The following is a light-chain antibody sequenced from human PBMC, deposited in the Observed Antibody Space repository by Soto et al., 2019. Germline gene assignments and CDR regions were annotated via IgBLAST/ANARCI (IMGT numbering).Light chain of an antibody. CDR3: CSYAGSYV. CDR2: DVS. CDR1: SSDVGGYNY. Sequence: QSALTQPRSVSGSPGQSVTISCTGTSSDVGGYNYVSWYQQHPGKAPKLMNYDVSKRPSGVPDRFSGSKSGNTASLTISGLQAEDEADYYCCSYAGSYVFGGGTKVTVL. J-gene: IGLJ2*01. V-gene: IGLV2-11*01.